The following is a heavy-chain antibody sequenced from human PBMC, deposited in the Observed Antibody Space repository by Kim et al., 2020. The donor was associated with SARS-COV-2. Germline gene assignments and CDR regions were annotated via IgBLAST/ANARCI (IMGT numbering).Heavy chain of an antibody. CDR3: AKSDDFWSGYPMFDY. CDR1: GYTFTGYY. Sequence: ASVKVSCKASGYTFTGYYMHWVRQAPGQGLEWMGWINPNSGGTNYAQKFQGRVTMTRDTSISTAYMELSRLRSDDTAVYYCAKSDDFWSGYPMFDYWGQGTLVTVSS. V-gene: IGHV1-2*02. J-gene: IGHJ4*02. CDR2: INPNSGGT. D-gene: IGHD3-3*01.